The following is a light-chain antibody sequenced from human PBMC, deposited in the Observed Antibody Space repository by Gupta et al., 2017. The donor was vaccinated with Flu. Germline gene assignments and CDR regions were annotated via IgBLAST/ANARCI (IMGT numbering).Light chain of an antibody. Sequence: QSVLTQPPSVSGAPGQRVTISCTGSSSNIGAGYDVHWYQQLPGTAPKLLIYGNSNRPAGVPDRFSGSKSGTSASLAITGLQAEDEADYYGQSYDSSLSGSVVGGGTKLTVL. CDR3: QSYDSSLSGSV. CDR2: GNS. J-gene: IGLJ2*01. V-gene: IGLV1-40*01. CDR1: SSNIGAGYD.